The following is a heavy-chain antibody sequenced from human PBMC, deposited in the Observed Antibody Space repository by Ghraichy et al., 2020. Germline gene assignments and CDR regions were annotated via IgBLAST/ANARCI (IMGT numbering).Heavy chain of an antibody. V-gene: IGHV4-39*01. CDR2: IYYSGNT. CDR3: ARHAPYYRGSSQDNY. CDR1: GGSFSSNNYY. Sequence: SETLSLTCTVSGGSFSSNNYYWGWFRQSPGKGLEWIVSIYYSGNTYYNPSLKSRVTISVDTSQNQLSLKLTSVTATDTAVYYGARHAPYYRGSSQDNYWGQGTLVTVSS. D-gene: IGHD2-15*01. J-gene: IGHJ4*02.